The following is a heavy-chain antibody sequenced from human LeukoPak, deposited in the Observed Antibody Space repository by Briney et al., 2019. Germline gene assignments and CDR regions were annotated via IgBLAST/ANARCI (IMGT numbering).Heavy chain of an antibody. CDR3: ARDRQTDDYYYYGMDV. CDR1: GGSFSGYY. CDR2: INHSGST. J-gene: IGHJ6*02. Sequence: PSETLSLTCAVYGGSFSGYYWSWIRQPPGKGLEWIGEINHSGSTNYNPSLKSRVTISVDTSKNQFSLKLSSVTAADTAVYYCARDRQTDDYYYYGMDVWGQGTTVTVSS. V-gene: IGHV4-34*01. D-gene: IGHD3-16*02.